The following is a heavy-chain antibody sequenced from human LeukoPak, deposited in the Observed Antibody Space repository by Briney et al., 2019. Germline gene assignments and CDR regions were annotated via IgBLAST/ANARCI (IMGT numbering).Heavy chain of an antibody. Sequence: PSETLSLTCSVYGGSSSGYYWTWIRQPPGKGLEWIGEIYHSGTTNSESSNTNPSLKSRLTMSVDTSKNQFSLKLSSVTAADTAVYYCARDQTYYDSSGYSLYAFDIWGQGTMVTVSS. CDR1: GGSSSGYY. CDR3: ARDQTYYDSSGYSLYAFDI. V-gene: IGHV4-34*01. D-gene: IGHD3-22*01. CDR2: IYHSGTT. J-gene: IGHJ3*02.